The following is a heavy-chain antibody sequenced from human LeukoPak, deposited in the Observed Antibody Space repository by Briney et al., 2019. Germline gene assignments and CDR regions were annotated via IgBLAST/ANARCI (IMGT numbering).Heavy chain of an antibody. V-gene: IGHV4-59*12. J-gene: IGHJ6*02. Sequence: PSETLSLTCTVSGGSISSYYWSWIRQPPGKGLEWIGYIYYSGSTNYNPSLKSRVTMSVDTSKNQFSLRLSSVTAADTAVYYCARDFGASGISYYYNGMDVWGQGTTVTVSS. CDR3: ARDFGASGISYYYNGMDV. CDR1: GGSISSYY. CDR2: IYYSGST. D-gene: IGHD3-10*01.